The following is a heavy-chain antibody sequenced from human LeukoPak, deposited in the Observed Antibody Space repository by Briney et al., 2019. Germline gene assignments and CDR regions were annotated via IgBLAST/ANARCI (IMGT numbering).Heavy chain of an antibody. D-gene: IGHD1-14*01. CDR1: GGSFSGYY. CDR3: ASGPRSQGSEFDY. Sequence: PSETLSLTCAVYGGSFSGYYWSWIRQPPGKGLEWIGEINHSGSTNYNPSLKSRVTISVDTSKNQFSLKLSSVTAADTAVYYCASGPRSQGSEFDYWGQGTLVTASS. J-gene: IGHJ4*02. V-gene: IGHV4-34*01. CDR2: INHSGST.